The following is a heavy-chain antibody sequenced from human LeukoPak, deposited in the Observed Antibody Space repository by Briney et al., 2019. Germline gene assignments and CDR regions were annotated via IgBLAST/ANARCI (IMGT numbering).Heavy chain of an antibody. CDR1: GFTFSSYA. V-gene: IGHV3-30-3*01. CDR3: ARGAPPDI. Sequence: GGSLRLSCAASGFTFSSYAMNWVRQAPGKGLEWVTVISYDGSNKYYADSVKGRFTISRDNSKNTLYLQMNSLRAEDTAVYYCARGAPPDIWGQGTMVTVSS. CDR2: ISYDGSNK. J-gene: IGHJ3*02.